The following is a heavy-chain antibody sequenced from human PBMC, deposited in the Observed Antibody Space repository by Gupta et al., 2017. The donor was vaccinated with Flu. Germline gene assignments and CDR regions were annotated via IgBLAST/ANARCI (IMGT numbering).Heavy chain of an antibody. J-gene: IGHJ3*01. CDR1: YF. CDR2: IHSVGST. D-gene: IGHD6-13*01. CDR3: ATSEFSTTWYLGAFDV. Sequence: YFWSWIRQHPGKGLEWIGYIHSVGSTYRNPSLKSRVNMSLDTSKNQFSLTLNSVTAADTAVYYCATSEFSTTWYLGAFDVWGQGTLVTVSS. V-gene: IGHV4-31*02.